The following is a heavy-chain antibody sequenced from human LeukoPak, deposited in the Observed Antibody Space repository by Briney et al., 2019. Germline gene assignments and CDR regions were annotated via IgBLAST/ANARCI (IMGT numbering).Heavy chain of an antibody. V-gene: IGHV3-72*01. J-gene: IGHJ3*02. CDR3: ARDGAEGDNSAFDM. Sequence: GGSLRLSCAASGLTFSSYAMGWVRQAPGKGLEWVGRTRDKARGYTTEYAASVKGRFTISRDDSKTLVYLQMNSLRTEDTAVYFCARDGAEGDNSAFDMWGQGTVVTVSS. D-gene: IGHD3-22*01. CDR1: GLTFSSYA. CDR2: TRDKARGYTT.